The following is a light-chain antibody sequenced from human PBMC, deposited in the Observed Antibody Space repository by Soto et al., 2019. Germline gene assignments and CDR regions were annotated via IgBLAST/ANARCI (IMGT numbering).Light chain of an antibody. CDR3: QQYGSSPPYT. V-gene: IGKV3-20*01. Sequence: EIVLTQSPGTLSLSPGERATLSCRASQSVSSSYLAWYQQKPGQAPRLLIYGASSSATGIPDRFSGSGSGTDFTLTINRLEPEDFAVYYCQQYGSSPPYTFGQGTKLEIK. CDR2: GAS. J-gene: IGKJ2*01. CDR1: QSVSSSY.